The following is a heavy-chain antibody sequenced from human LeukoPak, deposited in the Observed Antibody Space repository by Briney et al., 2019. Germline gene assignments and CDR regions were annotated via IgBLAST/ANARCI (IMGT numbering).Heavy chain of an antibody. D-gene: IGHD1-1*01. CDR2: FYPGDSDT. V-gene: IGHV5-51*01. J-gene: IGHJ4*02. CDR3: ARLVPELKRFGRANFDY. Sequence: GESLKISCQGSGYSFTSYWIGGVRQMPGKGLEWMGIFYPGDSDTSYSPSFQGQVTISADKSISTAYLQWSSLKASDTAMYYCARLVPELKRFGRANFDYWGQGTLVTVSS. CDR1: GYSFTSYW.